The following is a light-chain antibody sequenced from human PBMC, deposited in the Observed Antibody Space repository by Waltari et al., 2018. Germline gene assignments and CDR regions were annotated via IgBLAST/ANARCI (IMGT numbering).Light chain of an antibody. CDR2: GTS. CDR1: QDVSHA. V-gene: IGKV1-17*01. J-gene: IGKJ4*01. CDR3: LQYNTCPYT. Sequence: DIQMTQSPSSLPASAGDRAILTCRASQDVSHALAWYQQKPGKAPRRLIYGTSSIHTGIPSRFSGSGSGTEFTLTISSLQPEDFATYYCLQYNTCPYTFGGGTKVEIK.